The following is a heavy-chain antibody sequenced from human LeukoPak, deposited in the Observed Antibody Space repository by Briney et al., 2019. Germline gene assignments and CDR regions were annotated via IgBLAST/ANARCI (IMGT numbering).Heavy chain of an antibody. CDR2: IRQDGSDK. Sequence: GGSLRLSCAASGFTFTNYFMTWVRQAPGTGLEWVALIRQDGSDKYYVDSVKGRFTISRDNADNLLFLQMNSLRVDDTAVYYCGRGAALNWNSGGIDYWGQGTLVTVSS. D-gene: IGHD1-1*01. CDR3: GRGAALNWNSGGIDY. J-gene: IGHJ4*02. CDR1: GFTFTNYF. V-gene: IGHV3-7*01.